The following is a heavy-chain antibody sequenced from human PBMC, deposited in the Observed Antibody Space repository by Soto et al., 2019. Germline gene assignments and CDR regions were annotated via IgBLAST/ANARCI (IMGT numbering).Heavy chain of an antibody. CDR1: GGSISSGGYY. J-gene: IGHJ5*02. V-gene: IGHV4-31*03. CDR2: IYYSGST. Sequence: SETLSLTCTVSGGSISSGGYYWSWIRQHPGKGLEWIGYIYYSGSTYYNPSLKSRVTISVDTSKNQFSLKLSSVTAADTAVYYCARDQVPAAPLGCFDPWGQGTLVTVSS. D-gene: IGHD2-2*01. CDR3: ARDQVPAAPLGCFDP.